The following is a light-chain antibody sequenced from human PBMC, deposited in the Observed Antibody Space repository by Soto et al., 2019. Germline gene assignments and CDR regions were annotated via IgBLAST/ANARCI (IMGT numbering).Light chain of an antibody. Sequence: GDSVTITCGARQNIRQFVAWYQQKPEKAPHPLIYDASCLKRGPPAMFSGCGCGTEFTLTISRLPPDYFASYYCQQYNFHTTFGQGTRLEIK. CDR3: QQYNFHTT. J-gene: IGKJ5*01. CDR1: QNIRQF. V-gene: IGKV1-5*01. CDR2: DAS.